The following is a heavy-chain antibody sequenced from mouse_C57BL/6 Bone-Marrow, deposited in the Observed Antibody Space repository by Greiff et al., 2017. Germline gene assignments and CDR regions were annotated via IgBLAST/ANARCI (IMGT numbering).Heavy chain of an antibody. D-gene: IGHD1-1*01. CDR2: INPNNGGT. Sequence: EVQLQQSGPELVKPGASVKMSCKASGYTFTDYKMHWVKQSPGKSLEWVGYINPNNGGTSYNQKFKGKATLTVNKSSSTAYMELRSLTSEDSAVYYCARGSSYVYWYFDVWGTGTTVTVSS. CDR3: ARGSSYVYWYFDV. CDR1: GYTFTDYK. V-gene: IGHV1-22*01. J-gene: IGHJ1*03.